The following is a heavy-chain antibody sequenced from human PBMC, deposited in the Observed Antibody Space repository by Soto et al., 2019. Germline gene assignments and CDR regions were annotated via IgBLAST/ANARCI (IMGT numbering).Heavy chain of an antibody. V-gene: IGHV1-2*02. D-gene: IGHD6-6*01. CDR2: VNPTSGGT. CDR1: GYTFTGYY. CDR3: ARDNSRRAARGGWSDP. J-gene: IGHJ5*02. Sequence: ASVKVSCRASGYTFTGYYMHWVRQARGQGLEWMGWVNPTSGGTNYAQKFQGRVTITRDTSISTAYMGLSRLRSDDAAVYYCARDNSRRAARGGWSDPWGQGTLVTVSS.